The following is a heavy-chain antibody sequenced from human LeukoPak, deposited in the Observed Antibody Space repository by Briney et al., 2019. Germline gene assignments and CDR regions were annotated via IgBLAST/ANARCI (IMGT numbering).Heavy chain of an antibody. Sequence: GGSLRLSCAASGFTFSSYSMNWVRQAPGKGLEWVSSISSSSSYIYYADSVKGRFTISRDNAKNSLYLQMNSLRAEDTAVYYCASPNPARNNEYCSGGSCYYYYYGMDVWGQGTTVTVSS. CDR2: ISSSSSYI. J-gene: IGHJ6*02. CDR3: ASPNPARNNEYCSGGSCYYYYYGMDV. D-gene: IGHD2-15*01. V-gene: IGHV3-21*01. CDR1: GFTFSSYS.